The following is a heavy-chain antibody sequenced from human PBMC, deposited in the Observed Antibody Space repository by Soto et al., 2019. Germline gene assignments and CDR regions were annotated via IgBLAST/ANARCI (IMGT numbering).Heavy chain of an antibody. CDR3: ATIQLERGRG. CDR1: GFTFSSYG. J-gene: IGHJ4*02. V-gene: IGHV3-23*01. D-gene: IGHD1-1*01. Sequence: GGSLRLSCAASGFTFSSYGMSWVRQAPGKGLEWVSAIGSSGDTTYYADSVKGRFTISRDNSKNTLYLQMNSLRAEDTAVYYCATIQLERGRGWGQGTLVTVSS. CDR2: IGSSGDTT.